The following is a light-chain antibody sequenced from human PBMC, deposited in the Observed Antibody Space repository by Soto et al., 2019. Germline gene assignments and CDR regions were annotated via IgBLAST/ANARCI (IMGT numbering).Light chain of an antibody. CDR3: QQANSFPLT. V-gene: IGKV1-12*01. Sequence: IQMTQSPSSVSASVGDRVTITCRASQGISSWLAWYQQKPGKAPKLLIYAASSLQSGLSSRFSSSGSRTDFPLTISRLQHEYVASYYYQQANSFPLTFGGGTKVDIK. CDR1: QGISSW. CDR2: AAS. J-gene: IGKJ4*01.